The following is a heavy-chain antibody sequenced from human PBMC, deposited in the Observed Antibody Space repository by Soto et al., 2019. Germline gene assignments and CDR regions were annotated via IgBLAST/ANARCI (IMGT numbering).Heavy chain of an antibody. Sequence: EVQLLESGGGWVQPGGSLRLSCAASGFTFSSYAMSWVRQAPGKGLEWVSAISGSGGSTYYADSVKGRFTISRDNSKNTLYLQMNSLRAEDTAVYYCAKLGTHHYYYYYMDVWGKGTTVTVSS. D-gene: IGHD1-1*01. J-gene: IGHJ6*03. CDR2: ISGSGGST. CDR1: GFTFSSYA. CDR3: AKLGTHHYYYYYMDV. V-gene: IGHV3-23*01.